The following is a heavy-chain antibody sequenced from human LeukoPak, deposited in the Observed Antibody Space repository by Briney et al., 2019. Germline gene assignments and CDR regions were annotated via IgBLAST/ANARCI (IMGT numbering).Heavy chain of an antibody. Sequence: SETLSLTCTVSGGSISSDYWQWIRQPPGKGLEWIGYTYYSGSTYYNPSLKNRVSISVDTSKNQFSLNLSSVTAADTAVYYCARPYYYDSRIDPWGQGTLVTVSS. CDR3: ARPYYYDSRIDP. J-gene: IGHJ5*02. CDR1: GGSISSDY. V-gene: IGHV4-30-4*01. D-gene: IGHD3-22*01. CDR2: TYYSGST.